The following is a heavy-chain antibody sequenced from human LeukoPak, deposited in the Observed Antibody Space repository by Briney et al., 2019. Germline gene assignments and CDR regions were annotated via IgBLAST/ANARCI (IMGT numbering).Heavy chain of an antibody. CDR1: GGSISIGGYY. D-gene: IGHD2/OR15-2a*01. Sequence: SETLSLTCTVAGGSISIGGYYWNWIRQHPGKGLEWIGFIYHSGSASYNPSLKSRLSISVDTSKNQFSLKLNSVTAADTAVYYCARGRFYGFSGDSWGQGTLVTVSS. V-gene: IGHV4-31*03. J-gene: IGHJ4*02. CDR2: IYHSGSA. CDR3: ARGRFYGFSGDS.